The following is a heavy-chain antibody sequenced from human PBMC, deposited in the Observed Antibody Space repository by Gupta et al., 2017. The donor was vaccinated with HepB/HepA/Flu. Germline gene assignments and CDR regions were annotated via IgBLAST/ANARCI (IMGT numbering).Heavy chain of an antibody. CDR2: IKHDGSDK. CDR1: GFTFSSYW. D-gene: IGHD5-18*01. CDR3: ARVGDSYVFDK. Sequence: EVQLVESGGGLVQPGRSLRLSCAASGFTFSSYWMSWVRQAPGKGLEWVANIKHDGSDKIYVDSVKGRFTISRDNAKNSLYLQMSSLRAEDTAVCYCARVGDSYVFDKWGQGTLVTVSS. V-gene: IGHV3-7*01. J-gene: IGHJ4*02.